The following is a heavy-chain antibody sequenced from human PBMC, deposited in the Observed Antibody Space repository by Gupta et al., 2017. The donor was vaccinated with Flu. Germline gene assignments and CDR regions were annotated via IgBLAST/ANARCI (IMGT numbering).Heavy chain of an antibody. V-gene: IGHV3-9*01. Sequence: EVQLVESGGGLVQPGRSLRLSCAASGFTFDAYAMHWFPQAPGKGLEWVSGISWNSGSIGYADSVKGRFTISRDNAKNSLYLQMNSLRAEDTALYYCAKAAAPYYYDSSGYVWGQGTLVTVSS. CDR2: ISWNSGSI. CDR1: GFTFDAYA. J-gene: IGHJ4*02. D-gene: IGHD3-22*01. CDR3: AKAAAPYYYDSSGYV.